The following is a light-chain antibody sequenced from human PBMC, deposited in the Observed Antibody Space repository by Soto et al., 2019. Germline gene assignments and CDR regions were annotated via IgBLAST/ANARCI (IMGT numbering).Light chain of an antibody. Sequence: QSALTQHASVSGSPGQSITISCTGTSSDVGCYNYVSWYQQHPGKAPKLMIYEVSNRPAGVSNRFSGSKSGNTASLTISGLQAEDEAEYYCSSYTYRSTLYVVFGGGTQLTVL. J-gene: IGLJ2*01. CDR3: SSYTYRSTLYVV. CDR1: SSDVGCYNY. CDR2: EVS. V-gene: IGLV2-14*01.